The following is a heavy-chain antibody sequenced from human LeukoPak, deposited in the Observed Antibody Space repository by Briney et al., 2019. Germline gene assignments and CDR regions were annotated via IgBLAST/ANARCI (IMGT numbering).Heavy chain of an antibody. CDR2: ISYSGST. CDR3: ARFIDEIDNWFDP. D-gene: IGHD3-16*02. Sequence: PSETLSLTCTVSGDSISSYFWSWIRQPPGKGLERIGYISYSGSTNYNPSLKSRVTISVDTSKSQFSLKLSSVTAADTAVYYCARFIDEIDNWFDPWGQGTLVTVSS. J-gene: IGHJ5*02. V-gene: IGHV4-59*01. CDR1: GDSISSYF.